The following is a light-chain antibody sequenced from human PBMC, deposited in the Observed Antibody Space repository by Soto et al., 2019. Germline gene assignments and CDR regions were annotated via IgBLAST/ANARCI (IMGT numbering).Light chain of an antibody. J-gene: IGLJ3*02. CDR1: SSDVGGYNY. CDR2: EVN. V-gene: IGLV2-8*01. Sequence: QSALTQPPSASGSPGQSVAISCTGTSSDVGGYNYVSWYQQHPGKAPKLMIYEVNKRPSGVPDRFSGSKSGNTASLTISGLQAEDEADYYCASYTTSNTWMFGGGTKLTVL. CDR3: ASYTTSNTWM.